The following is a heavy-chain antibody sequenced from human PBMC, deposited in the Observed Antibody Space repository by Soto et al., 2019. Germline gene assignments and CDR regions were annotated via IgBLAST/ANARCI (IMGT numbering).Heavy chain of an antibody. Sequence: SDTLSLTCTVSGGSISSYYWSWIRQPPGKGLEWIGYIYYSGSTNYNPSLKSRVTISVDTSKNQFSLKLSSVTAADTAVYYCARDRIGNWFDPWGQGTLVTVSS. CDR2: IYYSGST. CDR1: GGSISSYY. J-gene: IGHJ5*02. V-gene: IGHV4-59*01. CDR3: ARDRIGNWFDP. D-gene: IGHD2-21*01.